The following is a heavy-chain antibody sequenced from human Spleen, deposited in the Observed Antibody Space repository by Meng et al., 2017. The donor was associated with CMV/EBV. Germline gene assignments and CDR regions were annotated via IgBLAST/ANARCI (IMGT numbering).Heavy chain of an antibody. J-gene: IGHJ4*02. V-gene: IGHV3-48*04. CDR2: INSRSNNI. Sequence: GGSLRLSCAASGFSFSSFAMSWVRQAPGKGLEWVSHINSRSNNIGYADSVKGRFTISRDIPGNSLYLQMNSLRVEDTGVYYCATDPDYDYDFDYWGQGTLVTVSS. CDR3: ATDPDYDYDFDY. D-gene: IGHD4-17*01. CDR1: GFSFSSFA.